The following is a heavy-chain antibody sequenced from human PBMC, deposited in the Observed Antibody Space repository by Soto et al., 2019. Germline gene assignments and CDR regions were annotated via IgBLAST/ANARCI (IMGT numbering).Heavy chain of an antibody. CDR1: GFTFSNMW. J-gene: IGHJ4*02. CDR2: IKDKTDGGTT. CDR3: TTGHY. Sequence: GWSLRLSCTASGFTFSNMWMSWVRQAPGKGLEWVGRIKDKTDGGTTDYAAPVKGRFAIPRDDSKSRLYLQMTSLKTDDTAVYYCTTGHYWGQGTLVTVSS. V-gene: IGHV3-15*01.